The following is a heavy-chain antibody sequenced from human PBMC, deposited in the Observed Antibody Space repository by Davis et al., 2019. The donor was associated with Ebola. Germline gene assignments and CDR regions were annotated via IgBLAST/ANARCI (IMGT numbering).Heavy chain of an antibody. V-gene: IGHV1-18*01. CDR2: ISAYNGNT. CDR3: ARGGYCTGGVCYYFDY. CDR1: GYTFTSYG. Sequence: ASVKVSCKASGYTFTSYGISWVRQAPGQGLEWMGWISAYNGNTNYAQKLRGRVTMTRDTSISTAYMELSRLRSDDTAVYYCARGGYCTGGVCYYFDYWGQGTLVTVSS. J-gene: IGHJ4*02. D-gene: IGHD2-8*02.